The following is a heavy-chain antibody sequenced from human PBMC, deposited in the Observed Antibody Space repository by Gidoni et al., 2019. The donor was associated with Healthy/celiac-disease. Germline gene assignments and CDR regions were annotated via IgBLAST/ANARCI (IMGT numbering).Heavy chain of an antibody. V-gene: IGHV1-69*01. Sequence: EWMGGIIPIFGTANYAQKFQGRVTITADESTSTAYMELSSLRSEDTAVYYCARDKSRYSSGWGPFDYWGQGTLVTVSS. CDR2: IIPIFGTA. CDR3: ARDKSRYSSGWGPFDY. J-gene: IGHJ4*02. D-gene: IGHD6-19*01.